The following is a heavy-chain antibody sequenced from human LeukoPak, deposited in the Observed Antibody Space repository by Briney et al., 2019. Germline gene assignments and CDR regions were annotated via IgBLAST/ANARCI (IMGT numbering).Heavy chain of an antibody. V-gene: IGHV4-59*08. CDR3: AKGGAYYEFWTGYYRGQTWFDP. Sequence: PSETLSLTCTVSGGSVSSYYWSWIRQPPGKGLEWIAYMYHSGSTNYNPSLRSRVTISVDTSKNQFSLKLSSVTAADTAVYYCAKGGAYYEFWTGYYRGQTWFDPWGQGILVTVSS. CDR1: GGSVSSYY. J-gene: IGHJ5*02. D-gene: IGHD3-3*01. CDR2: MYHSGST.